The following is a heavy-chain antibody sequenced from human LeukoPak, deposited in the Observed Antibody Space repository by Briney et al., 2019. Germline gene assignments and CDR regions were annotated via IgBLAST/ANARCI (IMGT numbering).Heavy chain of an antibody. V-gene: IGHV4-4*07. CDR3: ATMFGESSDFDH. J-gene: IGHJ4*02. CDR1: GGSTSAYY. Sequence: PSETLSLTCVVSGGSTSAYYWNWIRQPAGKGLEWIGRLHSSGETTSNPSLMSRATMSLDTSRNHFSLNLTSVTAADTAIYYCATMFGESSDFDHWGQGTLVTVSS. D-gene: IGHD3-10*02. CDR2: LHSSGET.